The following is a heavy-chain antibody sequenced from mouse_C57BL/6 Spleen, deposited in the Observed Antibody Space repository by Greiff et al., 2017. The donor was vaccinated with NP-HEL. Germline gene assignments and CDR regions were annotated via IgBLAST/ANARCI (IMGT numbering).Heavy chain of an antibody. CDR1: GYTFTDYY. V-gene: IGHV1-19*01. Sequence: EVQLQQSGPVLVKPGASVKMSCKASGYTFTDYYMNWVKQSHGKSLEWIGVINPYNGGTNYNQKFKGKATLTVDKSSSTAYMELNSLTSEDSAVYYCARDDYDVGQYYFDYWGQGTTLTVSS. D-gene: IGHD2-4*01. CDR3: ARDDYDVGQYYFDY. CDR2: INPYNGGT. J-gene: IGHJ2*01.